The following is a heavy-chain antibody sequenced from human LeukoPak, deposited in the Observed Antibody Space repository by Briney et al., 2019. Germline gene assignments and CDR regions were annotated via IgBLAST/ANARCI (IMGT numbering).Heavy chain of an antibody. CDR1: GFTFSSYA. CDR3: ARDMGLRGAFDI. CDR2: ISSNGGST. D-gene: IGHD3-10*01. Sequence: PGGSLRLSCAASGFTFSSYAMHWVRQAPGKGLEYVSAISSNGGSTYHANSVKGRFTISRDNSKNTLYLQMGSLRAEDMAVYYCARDMGLRGAFDIWGQGTMVTVSS. J-gene: IGHJ3*02. V-gene: IGHV3-64*01.